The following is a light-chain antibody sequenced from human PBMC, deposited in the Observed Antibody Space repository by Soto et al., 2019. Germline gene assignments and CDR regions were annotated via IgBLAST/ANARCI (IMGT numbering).Light chain of an antibody. CDR3: QQYYSIPYT. CDR2: WAS. Sequence: DIVMTQSPDSLAVSLGERATINCKSSQSVLYSSKNRHCLAWYQQNPGQPPNLLIYWASTRESGVPDRFSGSGSGTDFTLTISSLQAEDVAVYYCQQYYSIPYTFGQGTKLEIK. V-gene: IGKV4-1*01. J-gene: IGKJ2*01. CDR1: QSVLYSSKNRHC.